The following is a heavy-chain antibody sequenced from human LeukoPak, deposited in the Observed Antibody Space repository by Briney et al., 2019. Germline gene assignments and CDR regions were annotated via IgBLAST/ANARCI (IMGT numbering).Heavy chain of an antibody. Sequence: ASETMSLTCTVSGYSISSGYYWGWIRQPPGEGLEWIGSIFHSGSTYYNPSLENRLTISVDTSRNQFSLKLNSVTAADTAVYYCARDTRGYNYGTAGGVDYWGQGTLVTVSS. CDR3: ARDTRGYNYGTAGGVDY. CDR1: GYSISSGYY. J-gene: IGHJ4*02. V-gene: IGHV4-38-2*02. CDR2: IFHSGST. D-gene: IGHD5-18*01.